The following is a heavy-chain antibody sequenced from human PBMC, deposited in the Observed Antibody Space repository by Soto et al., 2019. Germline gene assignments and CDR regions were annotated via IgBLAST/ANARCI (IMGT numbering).Heavy chain of an antibody. CDR1: GYTFTGYY. J-gene: IGHJ6*02. Sequence: GASVKVSCKASGYTFTGYYMHWVRQAPGQGLEWMGWINPNSGGTNYAQKFQGWVTMTRDTSISTAYMELSRLRSDDTAVYYCARGGYCSSTSCYTGTYYYYGMDVWGQGTTVTVS. V-gene: IGHV1-2*04. CDR3: ARGGYCSSTSCYTGTYYYYGMDV. CDR2: INPNSGGT. D-gene: IGHD2-2*02.